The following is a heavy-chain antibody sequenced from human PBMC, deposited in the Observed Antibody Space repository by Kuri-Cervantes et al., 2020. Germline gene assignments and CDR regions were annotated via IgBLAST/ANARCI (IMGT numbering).Heavy chain of an antibody. Sequence: GGSLRLSCTVSGGSINISTYYWAWIRQPPGKGLEWVANIKQDGSEKYYVASVKGRFTISRDNAKNSLHLQLNSLRAEDTTVYYCATDSINQGFDNWGQGTLVTVSS. D-gene: IGHD3-3*02. CDR3: ATDSINQGFDN. V-gene: IGHV3-7*01. CDR2: IKQDGSEK. J-gene: IGHJ4*02. CDR1: GGSINISTYY.